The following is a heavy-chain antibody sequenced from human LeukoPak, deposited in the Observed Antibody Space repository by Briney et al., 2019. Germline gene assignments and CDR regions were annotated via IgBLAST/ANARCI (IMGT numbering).Heavy chain of an antibody. D-gene: IGHD2/OR15-2a*01. CDR1: GGSISSNAYY. J-gene: IGHJ4*02. Sequence: PSQTLSLTCSVSGGSISSNAYYWSWIRQPAGKGLEWIGLIYTSGSTKYNPSLKSRVTISLDTSKNQFSLKLSSVTAADTAIYYCAREFSTWGQGTLVTVSS. CDR3: AREFST. V-gene: IGHV4-61*02. CDR2: IYTSGST.